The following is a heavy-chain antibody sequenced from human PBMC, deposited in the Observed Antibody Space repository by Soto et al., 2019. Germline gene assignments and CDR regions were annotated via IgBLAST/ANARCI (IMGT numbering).Heavy chain of an antibody. Sequence: EVQLVESGGGLVQPGGSLRLSCAASGFTFSSYWMSWVRQAPGKGLKWVASIKEDGSEKYYVDSVKGRFTISRDNAKNSLSLQMNSLRAEDTAVYSCTREYPGIAVAGTRYWGQGTLVTVSS. D-gene: IGHD6-19*01. V-gene: IGHV3-7*01. CDR2: IKEDGSEK. CDR1: GFTFSSYW. CDR3: TREYPGIAVAGTRY. J-gene: IGHJ4*02.